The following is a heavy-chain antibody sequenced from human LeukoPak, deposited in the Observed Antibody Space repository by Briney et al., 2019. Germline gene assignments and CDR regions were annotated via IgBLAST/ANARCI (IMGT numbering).Heavy chain of an antibody. CDR2: ITGSGGST. V-gene: IGHV3-23*01. CDR1: GFTFSNYA. Sequence: GGSLRLSCAASGFTFSNYAMSWVRQAPGKGLEWVSAITGSGGSTYYSDSVKGRFTISRDNSKNTLYLQMNSLRAEDTAVYYCAKWGDYDVLTGYYVSDYWGQGTLVTVSS. D-gene: IGHD3-9*01. CDR3: AKWGDYDVLTGYYVSDY. J-gene: IGHJ4*02.